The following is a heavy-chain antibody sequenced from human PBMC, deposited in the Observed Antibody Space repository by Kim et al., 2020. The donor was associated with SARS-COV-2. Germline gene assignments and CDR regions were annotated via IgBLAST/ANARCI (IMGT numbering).Heavy chain of an antibody. CDR1: GFTFSNYW. J-gene: IGHJ4*02. CDR2: IKQDGSEK. V-gene: IGHV3-7*01. D-gene: IGHD6-19*01. CDR3: ARDRYSSGWYPIDY. Sequence: GGSLRLSCAASGFTFSNYWMSWVRQTPGKGLECVAQIKQDGSEKNYVDSVKGRFNISRDNAKNLVYLQMNSLGVEDTAVYFCARDRYSSGWYPIDYWGQDTLVTVSS.